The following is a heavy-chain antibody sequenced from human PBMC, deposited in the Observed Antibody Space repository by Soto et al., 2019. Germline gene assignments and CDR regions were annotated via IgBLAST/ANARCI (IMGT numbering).Heavy chain of an antibody. Sequence: SLRLSCAASGFTFSSYGMHWVRQAPGKGLEWVAVISYDGSNKYYADSVKGRFTISRDNSKNTLYLQMNSLRAEDTAVYYCAKDRGVYDFWSGWGYYYYGMDVWGQGTTVTVSS. V-gene: IGHV3-30*18. J-gene: IGHJ6*02. CDR3: AKDRGVYDFWSGWGYYYYGMDV. D-gene: IGHD3-3*01. CDR2: ISYDGSNK. CDR1: GFTFSSYG.